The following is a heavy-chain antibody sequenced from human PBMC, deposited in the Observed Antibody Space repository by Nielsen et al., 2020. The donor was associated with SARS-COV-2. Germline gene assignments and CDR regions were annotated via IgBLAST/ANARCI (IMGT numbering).Heavy chain of an antibody. J-gene: IGHJ6*02. V-gene: IGHV1-3*01. CDR1: GYTFTSYA. Sequence: ASVKVSCKASGYTFTSYAMHWVRQAPGQRLEWMGWINAGNGNTKYSQKFQGRVTITRDTSASTAYMGLSSLRSEDTAVYYCAREGGLTSYYYYGMDVWGQGTTVTVSS. CDR3: AREGGLTSYYYYGMDV. CDR2: INAGNGNT. D-gene: IGHD3-16*01.